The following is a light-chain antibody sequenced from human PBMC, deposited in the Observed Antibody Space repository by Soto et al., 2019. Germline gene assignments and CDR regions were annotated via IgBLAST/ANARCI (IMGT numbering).Light chain of an antibody. CDR1: QSISNY. Sequence: DLQMTQSPSSLSASVGDRVTITCRASQSISNYLNWYQQKPGKAPKLLIYAASSLQSGVPSRFCGSGSGTDFTLTISSLQPEDFATYSCQQSYTTLFTFGPGTNVDI. CDR2: AAS. V-gene: IGKV1-39*01. J-gene: IGKJ3*01. CDR3: QQSYTTLFT.